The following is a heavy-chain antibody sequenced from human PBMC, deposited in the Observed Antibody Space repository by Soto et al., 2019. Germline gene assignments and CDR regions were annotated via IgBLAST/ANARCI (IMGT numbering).Heavy chain of an antibody. V-gene: IGHV3-30*03. CDR3: ARYSGKYQGPIDY. CDR1: GITFSHYG. CDR2: ISYDGSNK. D-gene: IGHD1-26*01. Sequence: QVQLVESGGGVVQPGRSLRLSCAASGITFSHYGIHWVRQAPGKGLEWLAVISYDGSNKHYADSVKGRFTVSRDNSNNTLYLQMNSLRAEDTAVYFCARYSGKYQGPIDYWGQGTLVTVSS. J-gene: IGHJ4*02.